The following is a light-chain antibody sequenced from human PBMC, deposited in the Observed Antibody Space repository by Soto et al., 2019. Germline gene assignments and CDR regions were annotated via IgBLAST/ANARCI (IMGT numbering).Light chain of an antibody. Sequence: AIQMTQSPSSLSASVGARVTISCRASQGIGNALGWYQQKPGKPPKVLIYGASNVQSGVTPRFSGSGSDTDFTLAIISMQPEDSATYYCLQDIDYPWTFGQGTKVEIK. J-gene: IGKJ1*01. CDR3: LQDIDYPWT. V-gene: IGKV1-6*01. CDR1: QGIGNA. CDR2: GAS.